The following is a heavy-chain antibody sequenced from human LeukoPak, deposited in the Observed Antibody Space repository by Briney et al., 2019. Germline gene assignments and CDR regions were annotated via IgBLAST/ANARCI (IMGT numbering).Heavy chain of an antibody. J-gene: IGHJ6*02. CDR1: GGSFSGYY. Sequence: SETLSLTCAVYGGSFSGYYWSWIRQPPGKGLEWIGEINHSGSTNYNPSLKSRVTISVDTSKNQFSLKLSSVTAADTAVYYCAREVVVVPADREQWLAGGFGYYYYGMDVWGQGTTVTVSS. V-gene: IGHV4-34*01. D-gene: IGHD2-2*01. CDR3: AREVVVVPADREQWLAGGFGYYYYGMDV. CDR2: INHSGST.